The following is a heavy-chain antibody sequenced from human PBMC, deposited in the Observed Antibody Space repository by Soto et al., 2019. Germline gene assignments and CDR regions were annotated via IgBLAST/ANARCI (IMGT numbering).Heavy chain of an antibody. V-gene: IGHV3-30*18. CDR3: AKERAFMDV. J-gene: IGHJ6*02. CDR2: ISYDGSNK. CDR1: GFTFSSYG. Sequence: QVQLVESGGGVVQPGRSLRLSCAASGFTFSSYGMHWVRQAPGKGLEWVAVISYDGSNKYYADSVKGRFTISRDNSKNALYLQMNSLRAEDTAVYYCAKERAFMDVWGQGTTVTGSS.